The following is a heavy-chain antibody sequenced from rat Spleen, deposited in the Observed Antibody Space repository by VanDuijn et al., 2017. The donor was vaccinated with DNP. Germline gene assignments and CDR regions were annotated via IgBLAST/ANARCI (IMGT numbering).Heavy chain of an antibody. CDR2: ISSGGGT. CDR3: ASGNNFGIAY. V-gene: IGHV2S8*01. Sequence: QVQLKESGPGLVQPSQTLSLICTVSGFSLTSYGVSWVRQSPGKGLEWIAGISSGGGTFYNPSLYSRLTISRDTSKSQVFLKMNSLQTDDTGMYFCASGNNFGIAYWGQGTLVTVSS. D-gene: IGHD1-10*01. J-gene: IGHJ3*01. CDR1: GFSLTSYG.